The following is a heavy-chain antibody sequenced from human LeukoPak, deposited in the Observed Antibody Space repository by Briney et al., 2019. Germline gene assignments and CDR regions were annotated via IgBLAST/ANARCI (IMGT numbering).Heavy chain of an antibody. CDR2: TRNKANGYTT. V-gene: IGHV3-72*01. J-gene: IGHJ4*02. Sequence: GGSLRLSCAAPGFTVSDHYMDWVRQAPGKGLEWVGRTRNKANGYTTEYAASVKGRFTISRDDSKNSLYLQMNSLKTEDTAVYYCARAVPVGYYFDYWGQGTLVTVSS. CDR3: ARAVPVGYYFDY. D-gene: IGHD4-17*01. CDR1: GFTVSDHY.